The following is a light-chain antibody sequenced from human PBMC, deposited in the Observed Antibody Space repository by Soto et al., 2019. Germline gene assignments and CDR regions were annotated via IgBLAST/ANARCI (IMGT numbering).Light chain of an antibody. CDR3: QQSYSTPWT. V-gene: IGKV1-39*01. CDR1: QSISSY. J-gene: IGKJ1*01. CDR2: AAS. Sequence: DIQITQSPASLSSSLVDIVTITCRASQSISSYLNWYQQKPGKAPKLLIYAASSLQSGVPSRFSGSGSGTDFTLTISSLQPEDFATYYCQQSYSTPWTFGQGTKVDIK.